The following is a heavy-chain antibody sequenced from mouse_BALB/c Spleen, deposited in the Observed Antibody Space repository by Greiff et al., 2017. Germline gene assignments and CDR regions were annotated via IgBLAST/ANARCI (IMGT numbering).Heavy chain of an antibody. Sequence: DVHLVESGGGLVKPGGSLKLSCAASGFTFSSYTISWVRQTPEKRLEWVATISSGGSYTYYPDSVKGRFTISRDNAKNTLYLQMSSLKSEDTAMYYCTREGTTATWGQGTTLTVSS. CDR1: GFTFSSYT. J-gene: IGHJ2*01. CDR3: TREGTTAT. CDR2: ISSGGSYT. D-gene: IGHD1-2*01. V-gene: IGHV5-6-4*01.